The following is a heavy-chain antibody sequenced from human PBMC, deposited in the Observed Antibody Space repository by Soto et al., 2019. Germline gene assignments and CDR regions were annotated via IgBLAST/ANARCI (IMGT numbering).Heavy chain of an antibody. CDR1: GFTFSSYA. Sequence: GGSLRLSCAASGFTFSSYAMSWVRQAPGKGLEWVSAISGSGGSTYNADSVKGRFTISRDNSKNTLYLQMNSLRAEDTAVYYRAKDPGPYNNSPDAFDMWGQGTMVTISS. V-gene: IGHV3-23*01. CDR3: AKDPGPYNNSPDAFDM. D-gene: IGHD1-1*01. CDR2: ISGSGGST. J-gene: IGHJ3*02.